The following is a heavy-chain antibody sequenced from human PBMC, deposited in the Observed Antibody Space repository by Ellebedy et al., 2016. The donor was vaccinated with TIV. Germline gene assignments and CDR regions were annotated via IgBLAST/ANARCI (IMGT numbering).Heavy chain of an antibody. Sequence: GGSLRLSXAASGFTFSSYAMTWVRQAPGKGLEWVSAIGGSGGSTNYADSVKGRFTISRDNSKNTLYLQMNSLRAEDTAVYYCATGKITTAHKDVWGQGTTVTVSS. D-gene: IGHD3-16*01. CDR1: GFTFSSYA. V-gene: IGHV3-23*01. J-gene: IGHJ6*02. CDR3: ATGKITTAHKDV. CDR2: IGGSGGST.